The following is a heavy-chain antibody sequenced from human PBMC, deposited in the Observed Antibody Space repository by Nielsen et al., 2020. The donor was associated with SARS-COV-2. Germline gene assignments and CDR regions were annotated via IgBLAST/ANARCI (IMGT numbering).Heavy chain of an antibody. Sequence: GGSLRLSCVASGFTFRNAWMTWVRQAPGKGLEWVGRIKDKTDGKTTVYAAPVQGRFTISRDDSEMTLYLQMDSLEIEDTGVYYCTTGGVAAVGTYYYYYGMDVWGQGTTVAVSS. D-gene: IGHD6-13*01. J-gene: IGHJ6*02. V-gene: IGHV3-15*01. CDR2: IKDKTDGKTT. CDR1: GFTFRNAW. CDR3: TTGGVAAVGTYYYYYGMDV.